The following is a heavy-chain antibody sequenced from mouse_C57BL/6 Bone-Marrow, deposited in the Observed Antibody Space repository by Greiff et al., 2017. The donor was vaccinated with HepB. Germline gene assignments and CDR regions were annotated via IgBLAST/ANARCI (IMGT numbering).Heavy chain of an antibody. CDR1: GYSITSGYY. J-gene: IGHJ3*01. V-gene: IGHV3-6*01. Sequence: ESGPGLVKPSQSLSLTCSVTGYSITSGYYWNWIRQFPGNKLEWMGYISYDGSNNYNPSLKNRISITRDTSKNQFFLKLNSVTTEDTATYYCARDRYYDYDDVTWFAYWGQGTLVTVSA. CDR3: ARDRYYDYDDVTWFAY. CDR2: ISYDGSN. D-gene: IGHD2-4*01.